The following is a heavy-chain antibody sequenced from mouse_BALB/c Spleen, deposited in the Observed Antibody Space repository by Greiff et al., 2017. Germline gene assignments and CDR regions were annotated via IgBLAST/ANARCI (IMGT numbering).Heavy chain of an antibody. CDR1: GFNIKDTY. J-gene: IGHJ3*01. Sequence: VQLQQSGAELVKPGASVKLSCTASGFNIKDTYMHWVKQRPEQGLAWIGRIDPANGNTKYDPKFQGKATITADTSSNTAYLQLSSLTSEDTAVYYGDRGASWFAYWGQGTLVTVSA. CDR3: DRGASWFAY. CDR2: IDPANGNT. V-gene: IGHV14-3*02.